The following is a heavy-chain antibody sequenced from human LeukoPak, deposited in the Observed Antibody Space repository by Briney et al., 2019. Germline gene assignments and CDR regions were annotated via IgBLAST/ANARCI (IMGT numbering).Heavy chain of an antibody. V-gene: IGHV3-53*01. CDR2: IYSDGRT. CDR3: ARGPSRSWYDFEN. CDR1: GFTVSNSY. J-gene: IGHJ4*02. D-gene: IGHD6-13*01. Sequence: GGSLRLSCAASGFTVSNSYMSWVRQAPGKGLEGGSVIYSDGRTYYADSVKGRFTISRDNSKNTVFLQMNSLRAEDTAMYYCARGPSRSWYDFENWGQGTLVSVSS.